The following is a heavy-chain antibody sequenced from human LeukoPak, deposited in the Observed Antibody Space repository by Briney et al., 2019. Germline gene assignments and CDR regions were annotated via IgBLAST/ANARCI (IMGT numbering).Heavy chain of an antibody. Sequence: SETLSLTCTVSGGSISSYYWSWIRQPPGKGLEWIGYIYYSGSTNYNPSLKSRVTISVDTSKNQFSLKLSSVTAADTAVYYCARHLAYYYDSSGIDAFDIWGQGTMVTVSS. CDR3: ARHLAYYYDSSGIDAFDI. V-gene: IGHV4-59*08. J-gene: IGHJ3*02. CDR1: GGSISSYY. D-gene: IGHD3-22*01. CDR2: IYYSGST.